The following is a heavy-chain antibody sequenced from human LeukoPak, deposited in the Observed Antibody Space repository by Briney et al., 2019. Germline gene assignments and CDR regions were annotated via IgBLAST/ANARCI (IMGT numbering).Heavy chain of an antibody. CDR1: GFTFSSYG. J-gene: IGHJ3*02. V-gene: IGHV3-30*18. Sequence: GGSLRLSCAASGFTFSSYGMHWVRQAPGKGLEWVAVISYDGSNKYYADSVKGRFTISRDNSKNTLYLQMNSLRAEDTAVYYCAKDNEATMIVVVTDDAFDIWGQGTMVTVSS. CDR3: AKDNEATMIVVVTDDAFDI. CDR2: ISYDGSNK. D-gene: IGHD3-22*01.